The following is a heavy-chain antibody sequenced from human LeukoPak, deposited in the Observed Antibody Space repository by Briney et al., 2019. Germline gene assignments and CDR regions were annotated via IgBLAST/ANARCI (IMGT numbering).Heavy chain of an antibody. CDR3: ARDLALWFGEPIDY. D-gene: IGHD3-10*01. V-gene: IGHV3-30*02. CDR2: IRYDGSNK. Sequence: GGSLRLSCAASGFTFSSYGMHWVRQAPGKGLEWVAFIRYDGSNKYYADSVKGRFTISRDNAKNSLYLQMNSLRAEDTAVYYCARDLALWFGEPIDYWGQGTLVTVSS. J-gene: IGHJ4*02. CDR1: GFTFSSYG.